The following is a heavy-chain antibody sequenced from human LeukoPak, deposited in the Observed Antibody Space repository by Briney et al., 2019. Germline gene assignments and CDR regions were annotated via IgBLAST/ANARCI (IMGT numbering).Heavy chain of an antibody. Sequence: PSETLSLTCAVYGGSFSGYYWSLIRQPPGKGLEWIGEINHSGSTNYNPSLKSRVTISVDTSKNQFSLKLSSVTAADTAVYYCARVTNSSSPDYWGQGTLVTVSS. CDR3: ARVTNSSSPDY. CDR1: GGSFSGYY. D-gene: IGHD6-6*01. CDR2: INHSGST. J-gene: IGHJ4*02. V-gene: IGHV4-34*01.